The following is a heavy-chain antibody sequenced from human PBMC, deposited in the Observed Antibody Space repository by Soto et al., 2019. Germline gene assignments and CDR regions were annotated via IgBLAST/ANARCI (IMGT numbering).Heavy chain of an antibody. V-gene: IGHV1-69*12. J-gene: IGHJ5*02. Sequence: QVQLVQSGAEVKKPGSSVKVSCKASGGTFSSYAISWVRQAPGQGLEWMGGIIPIFGTANYAQKFQGRVTITADESTSTAYMELSRLRSEDTAVYYCASSRTTVTPSQNWFDPWGQGTLVTVSS. CDR3: ASSRTTVTPSQNWFDP. CDR1: GGTFSSYA. CDR2: IIPIFGTA. D-gene: IGHD4-17*01.